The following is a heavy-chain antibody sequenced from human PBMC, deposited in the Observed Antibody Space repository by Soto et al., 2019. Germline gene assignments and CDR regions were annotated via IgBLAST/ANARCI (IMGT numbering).Heavy chain of an antibody. V-gene: IGHV5-51*03. CDR2: IYPGDSDT. CDR3: ARRAIVVVPAAGDDAFDI. J-gene: IGHJ3*02. Sequence: EVQLVQSGAEVKKPGESLKISCKGSGYSFTSYWIGWLRQMPGKGLEWMGIIYPGDSDTRYSPSFQGQVTISADKSISTAYLQWSSLKASDTAMYYCARRAIVVVPAAGDDAFDIWGQGRMVTVSS. D-gene: IGHD2-2*01. CDR1: GYSFTSYW.